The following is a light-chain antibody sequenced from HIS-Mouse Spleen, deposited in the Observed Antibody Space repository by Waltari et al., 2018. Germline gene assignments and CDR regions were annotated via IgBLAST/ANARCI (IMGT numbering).Light chain of an antibody. Sequence: QSALTQPASVSGSPGQSITIPCTGTSSDVGGYNYVSWSQQHPGKAPKLMIYEVSNRPSGVSNRFSGSKSGNTASLTISGLQAEDEADYYCSSYTSSSTLLYVFGTGTKVTVL. V-gene: IGLV2-14*01. CDR1: SSDVGGYNY. CDR3: SSYTSSSTLLYV. J-gene: IGLJ1*01. CDR2: EVS.